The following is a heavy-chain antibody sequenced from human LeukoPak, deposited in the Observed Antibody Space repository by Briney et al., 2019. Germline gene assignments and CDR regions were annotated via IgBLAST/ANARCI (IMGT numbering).Heavy chain of an antibody. CDR3: ARRSSGWYYFDY. V-gene: IGHV4-39*01. Sequence: SETLSLTCTVSGDSISSTSYYWAWIRQPPGKGLEWIGTIYYSGSSYYNPSLKSRVTISVDTSKNQFSLKLSSVTAADTAVYYCARRSSGWYYFDYWGQGTLVTVSS. D-gene: IGHD6-19*01. CDR1: GDSISSTSYY. J-gene: IGHJ4*02. CDR2: IYYSGSS.